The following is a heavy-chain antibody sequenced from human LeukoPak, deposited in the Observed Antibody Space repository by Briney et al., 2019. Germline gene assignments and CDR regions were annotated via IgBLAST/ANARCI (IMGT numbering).Heavy chain of an antibody. J-gene: IGHJ4*02. CDR1: GYSFTSYW. D-gene: IGHD3-3*01. Sequence: GESLKISCKGSGYSFTSYWIGWVRQMPGKGLEWMGIIYPGDSDTRYSPSFQGQVTISADKSISTAYLQWSSLKASDTAMYYCARLPYYDFWSGYPYFGYWGQGTLVTVSS. V-gene: IGHV5-51*01. CDR3: ARLPYYDFWSGYPYFGY. CDR2: IYPGDSDT.